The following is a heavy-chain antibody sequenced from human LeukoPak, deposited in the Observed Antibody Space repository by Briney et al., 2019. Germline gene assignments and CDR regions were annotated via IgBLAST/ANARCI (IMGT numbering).Heavy chain of an antibody. CDR1: GYSFTSYW. CDR2: IYPGDSDT. CDR3: ARHQTTVTTGHYYYYGIDV. Sequence: GESLKISCKGSGYSFTSYWIGWVRQMPGKGLEWMGIIYPGDSDTRYSPSFQGQVTISADKSISTAYLQWSSLKASDTAMYYCARHQTTVTTGHYYYYGIDVWGQGTTVTVSS. J-gene: IGHJ6*02. V-gene: IGHV5-51*01. D-gene: IGHD4-17*01.